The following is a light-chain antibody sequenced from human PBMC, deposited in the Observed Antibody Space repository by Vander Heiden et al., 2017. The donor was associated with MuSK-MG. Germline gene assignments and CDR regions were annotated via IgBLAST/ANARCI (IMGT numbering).Light chain of an antibody. Sequence: QSALTQPPPASGSPGQSVTISCTGTSSDVGGYNYVSWYQHHPGTAPKLMIYEVSQRPSGVPDRFSGSKSGNTASLTVSGLQAEDEAAYYCSSYAGSNNLVVFGGGTKLTVL. V-gene: IGLV2-8*01. CDR1: SSDVGGYNY. CDR2: EVS. J-gene: IGLJ2*01. CDR3: SSYAGSNNLVV.